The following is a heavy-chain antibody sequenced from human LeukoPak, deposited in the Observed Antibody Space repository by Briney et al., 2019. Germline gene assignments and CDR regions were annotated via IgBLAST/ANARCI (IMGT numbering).Heavy chain of an antibody. V-gene: IGHV1-46*01. J-gene: IGHJ4*02. CDR3: ARDPNPSYIVVVDGDDEGDY. CDR2: INPSGGST. D-gene: IGHD2-21*01. CDR1: GYTFTSYH. Sequence: VASVKVSCKASGYTFTSYHMHWVRQAPGQGLEWMGIINPSGGSTRYAQKFQGRVTMTRDTSTSTVYMELSSLRSEDTAVYYCARDPNPSYIVVVDGDDEGDYWGQGTLVTVSS.